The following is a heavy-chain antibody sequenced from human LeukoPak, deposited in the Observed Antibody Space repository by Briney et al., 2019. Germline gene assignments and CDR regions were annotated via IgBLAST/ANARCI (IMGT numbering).Heavy chain of an antibody. CDR2: ISGSGGST. CDR3: AAIGSRANWGFDY. Sequence: GGSLRLSCAASGFTFSSYAMSWVRQAPGKGLEWVSAISGSGGSTYYADSVKGRFTISRDNSKNTLYLQMNSLRAEDTAVYYCAAIGSRANWGFDYWGQGTLVTVSS. V-gene: IGHV3-23*01. D-gene: IGHD7-27*01. CDR1: GFTFSSYA. J-gene: IGHJ4*02.